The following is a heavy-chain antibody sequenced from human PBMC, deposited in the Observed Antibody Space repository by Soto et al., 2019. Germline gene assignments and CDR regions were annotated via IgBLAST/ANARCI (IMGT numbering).Heavy chain of an antibody. CDR3: ARGFSFSDNSDNDRIYFYYGLNV. Sequence: PSETLSLTCDVSGGSITTGHWWTWVRQSPGKRLEWIGEIYQSGITNYNPSLNSRLSISMDQSKNQFSLKLTSVTAADTALYFCARGFSFSDNSDNDRIYFYYGLNVWGQGTTVTVSS. CDR2: IYQSGIT. CDR1: GGSITTGHW. V-gene: IGHV4-4*02. D-gene: IGHD2-15*01. J-gene: IGHJ6*02.